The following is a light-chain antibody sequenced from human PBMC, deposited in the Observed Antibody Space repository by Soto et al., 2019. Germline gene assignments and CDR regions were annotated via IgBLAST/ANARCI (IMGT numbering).Light chain of an antibody. Sequence: DIQMTQSPSTLSASVGDRVTITCRASQSISSWLAWYQQKXGKAPKLLIYDASSLESGVPSRFSGSGSGTEFTLTISSLQPDDFATYYCQQYNSYLFTFGPGTKVDIK. CDR3: QQYNSYLFT. J-gene: IGKJ3*01. V-gene: IGKV1-5*01. CDR2: DAS. CDR1: QSISSW.